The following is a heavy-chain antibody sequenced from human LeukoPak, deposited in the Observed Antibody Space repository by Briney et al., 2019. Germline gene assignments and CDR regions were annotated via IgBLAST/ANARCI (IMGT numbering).Heavy chain of an antibody. CDR2: INPSGGTT. J-gene: IGHJ5*02. CDR3: ARSGYSKSIWFDP. Sequence: GASVKISCKASGFKFTNFYFHWVRQAPGQGLEWMGIINPSGGTTTYAQKFQGNITMTRDTSTSTVYMEMTSLTSEDTAVYYCARSGYSKSIWFDPWGQGTLVTVSS. D-gene: IGHD1-26*01. V-gene: IGHV1-46*01. CDR1: GFKFTNFY.